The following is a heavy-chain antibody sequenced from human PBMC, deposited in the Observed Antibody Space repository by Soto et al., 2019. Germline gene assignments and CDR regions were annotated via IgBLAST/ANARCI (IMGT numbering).Heavy chain of an antibody. J-gene: IGHJ4*02. D-gene: IGHD3-3*01. CDR3: ARRRSYDFWSGYYTDGSFDH. Sequence: SETLSLTCTVSGDSVSSSSYYWAWIRQPPGKGLEWIGSIYYSGSTYYNTSLKSRVTISVDTSKNQFSLKLSSVTAADTAVYYCARRRSYDFWSGYYTDGSFDHWGQGALVTVSS. CDR2: IYYSGST. V-gene: IGHV4-39*01. CDR1: GDSVSSSSYY.